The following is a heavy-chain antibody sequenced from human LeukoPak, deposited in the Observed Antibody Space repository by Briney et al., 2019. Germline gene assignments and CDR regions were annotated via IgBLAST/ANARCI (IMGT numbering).Heavy chain of an antibody. Sequence: SETLSLTCAVYGGSLSGYYWSWIRQPPGKGLEWIGEINHSGSTNYNPSLKSRVTISVDTSKNQFSLKLSSVTAADTAVSYCATIAAAGTFSFRYYYYYMDVWGKGTTVTVSS. J-gene: IGHJ6*03. CDR1: GGSLSGYY. CDR3: ATIAAAGTFSFRYYYYYMDV. D-gene: IGHD6-13*01. V-gene: IGHV4-34*01. CDR2: INHSGST.